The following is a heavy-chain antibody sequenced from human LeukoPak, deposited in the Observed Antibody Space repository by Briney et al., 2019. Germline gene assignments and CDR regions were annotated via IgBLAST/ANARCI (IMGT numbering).Heavy chain of an antibody. CDR2: ITGNHGAT. D-gene: IGHD5-12*01. CDR1: GFTFSSFA. J-gene: IGHJ5*02. CDR3: TKDPNGGYVGAFDP. V-gene: IGHV3-23*01. Sequence: PGGSLRLSCAASGFTFSSFAMTWVRQAPGKALEWVSSITGNHGATYNIDSVEGRFTISRDNSQNTLYLQMNSLRAEDTAVYYCTKDPNGGYVGAFDPWGQGTLVTVSS.